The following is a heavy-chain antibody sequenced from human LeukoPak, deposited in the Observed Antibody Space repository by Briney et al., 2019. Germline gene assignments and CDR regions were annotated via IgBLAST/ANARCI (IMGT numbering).Heavy chain of an antibody. J-gene: IGHJ4*02. D-gene: IGHD6-19*01. Sequence: TSETLSLTCTVSGGSISSYYWSWIRQPPGKGLEWIGYTYYSGSTNYNPSLKSRVTISVDTSKNQFSLKLSSVTAADTAVYYCARGRYSSGLDYWGQGTLVTVSS. CDR1: GGSISSYY. CDR2: TYYSGST. CDR3: ARGRYSSGLDY. V-gene: IGHV4-59*01.